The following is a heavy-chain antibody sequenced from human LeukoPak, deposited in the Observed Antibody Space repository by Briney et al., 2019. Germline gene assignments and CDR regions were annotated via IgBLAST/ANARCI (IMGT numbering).Heavy chain of an antibody. V-gene: IGHV4-39*07. J-gene: IGHJ3*02. CDR3: ARGNDWSFDAFDI. CDR1: GGSISSSPYY. CDR2: IYYSGST. Sequence: SETLSLTCTVSGGSISSSPYYWGWIRQPPGKGLEWIGSIYYSGSTYYNPSLKSRVTISVDTSKNQFSLKLSSVTAADTAVYYCARGNDWSFDAFDIWGQGTMVTVSS. D-gene: IGHD3-9*01.